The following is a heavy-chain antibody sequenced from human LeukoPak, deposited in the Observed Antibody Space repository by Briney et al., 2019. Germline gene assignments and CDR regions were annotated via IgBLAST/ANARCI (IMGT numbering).Heavy chain of an antibody. J-gene: IGHJ4*02. CDR1: GFTFSNYW. V-gene: IGHV3-7*01. CDR3: VRDGGVSGYDLLDY. Sequence: GSLRLSCAAPGFTFSNYWMTWVRQAPGKGLEWVAHINQDGSEEHYMDSAKARFTISRDNAKNSLSLQMNSLRAEDTAVYYCVRDGGVSGYDLLDYWGQGTLVTVSS. CDR2: INQDGSEE. D-gene: IGHD5-12*01.